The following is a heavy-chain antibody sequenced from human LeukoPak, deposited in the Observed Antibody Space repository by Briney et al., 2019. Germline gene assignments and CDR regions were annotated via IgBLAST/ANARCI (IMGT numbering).Heavy chain of an antibody. J-gene: IGHJ6*02. CDR3: AVRYFDWFKRYYYGMDV. Sequence: SETLSLTCAVYGGSFSGYYWNWIRQPPGKGLEWIGEINHSGSTNYNPSLKSRVTISVDTSKNQFSLKLSSVTAADTAVYYCAVRYFDWFKRYYYGMDVWGQGTTVTVSS. CDR1: GGSFSGYY. D-gene: IGHD3-9*01. V-gene: IGHV4-34*01. CDR2: INHSGST.